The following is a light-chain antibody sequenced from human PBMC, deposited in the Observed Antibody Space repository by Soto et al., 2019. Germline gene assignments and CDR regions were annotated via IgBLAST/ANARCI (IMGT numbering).Light chain of an antibody. Sequence: EIVMTQSPATLSVSPGERANLSCWASQSVSSNLAWYQQKPGQAPRLLIYGASTRATDIPARFSGSGSGTDFTLTISSLEPEDFAVYYCQQRSNWPPPWAFGQGTKVDIK. CDR1: QSVSSN. J-gene: IGKJ1*01. CDR2: GAS. CDR3: QQRSNWPPPWA. V-gene: IGKV3-15*01.